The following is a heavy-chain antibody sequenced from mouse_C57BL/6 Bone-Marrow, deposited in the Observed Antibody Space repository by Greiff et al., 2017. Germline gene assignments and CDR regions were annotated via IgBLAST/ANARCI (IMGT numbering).Heavy chain of an antibody. CDR1: GYTFTSYW. CDR2: IDPSDSYT. Sequence: QVHVKQPGAELVRPGTSVKLSCKASGYTFTSYWMHWVKQRPGQGLEWIGVIDPSDSYTNYNQKFKGKATLTVDTSSSTAYMQLSSLTSEDSAVYHCARLFAYWGQGTLVTVSA. J-gene: IGHJ3*01. CDR3: ARLFAY. V-gene: IGHV1-59*01.